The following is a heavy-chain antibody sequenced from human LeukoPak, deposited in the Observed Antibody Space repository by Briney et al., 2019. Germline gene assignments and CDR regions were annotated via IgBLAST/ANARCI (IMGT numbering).Heavy chain of an antibody. D-gene: IGHD6-19*01. Sequence: GESLQISCQGSGYSFTSYWIGWVRQLPGRGLEWMRIIYPADSNTRYSPSFQGQVTISADKSISTAYLQWSSLKASDTAMYYCARRRAVAGTYYFDYWGQGTLVTVSS. V-gene: IGHV5-51*01. J-gene: IGHJ4*02. CDR3: ARRRAVAGTYYFDY. CDR1: GYSFTSYW. CDR2: IYPADSNT.